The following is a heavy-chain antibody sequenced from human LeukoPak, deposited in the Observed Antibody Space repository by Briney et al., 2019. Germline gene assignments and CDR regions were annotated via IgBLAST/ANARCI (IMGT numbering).Heavy chain of an antibody. CDR3: ARGPHSSGWYLDY. J-gene: IGHJ4*02. CDR1: GYTFTGYY. Sequence: ASVTVSCTASGYTFTGYYMHWVRQAPGQGLEWMGWINPNSGGTNYAQKFQGRVTMTRDTSISTAYMELSRLRSDDTAVYYCARGPHSSGWYLDYWGQGTLVTVSS. V-gene: IGHV1-2*02. CDR2: INPNSGGT. D-gene: IGHD6-19*01.